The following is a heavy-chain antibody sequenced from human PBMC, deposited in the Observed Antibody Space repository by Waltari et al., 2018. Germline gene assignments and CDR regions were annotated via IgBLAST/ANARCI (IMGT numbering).Heavy chain of an antibody. J-gene: IGHJ4*02. D-gene: IGHD3-16*01. CDR1: GGSISSYY. Sequence: QVQLQESGPGLVKPSETLSLTCTVSGGSISSYYWSWIRQPPGKGLEWIGYIYYSGSTNYNPSLKSRVTISVDTSKNQFSLKLSSVTAADTAVYYCASGGLGSFDYWGQGTLVTVSS. CDR2: IYYSGST. V-gene: IGHV4-59*01. CDR3: ASGGLGSFDY.